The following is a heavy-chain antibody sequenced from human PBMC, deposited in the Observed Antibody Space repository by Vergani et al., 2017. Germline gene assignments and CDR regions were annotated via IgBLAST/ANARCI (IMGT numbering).Heavy chain of an antibody. Sequence: QITLKESGPTLVKPTQTLTLTCTFSGFSLSTSGVGVGWIRQPPGKALEWLAHIFSNDEKSYSTSLKSRLTISKDTSKSQVVLTMTNMDPVDTATYYCARIWRPRGGDCQTIDYWGQGTLVTVSS. CDR2: IFSNDEK. D-gene: IGHD2-21*02. CDR1: GFSLSTSGVG. CDR3: ARIWRPRGGDCQTIDY. J-gene: IGHJ4*02. V-gene: IGHV2-26*01.